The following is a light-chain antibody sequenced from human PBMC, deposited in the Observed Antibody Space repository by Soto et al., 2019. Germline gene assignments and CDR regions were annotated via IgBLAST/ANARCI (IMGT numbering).Light chain of an antibody. CDR3: QTWDTGIQV. V-gene: IGLV4-69*01. Sequence: QLVLTQSPSASASLGASVKLTCTLSSGHSSYAIAWHQQQPEKGPRYLMKLNSDGSHSKGDGIPDRFSGSSSGAERYLTISSLQSEDEADYYCQTWDTGIQVFGGATKLTVL. CDR2: LNSDGSH. J-gene: IGLJ3*02. CDR1: SGHSSYA.